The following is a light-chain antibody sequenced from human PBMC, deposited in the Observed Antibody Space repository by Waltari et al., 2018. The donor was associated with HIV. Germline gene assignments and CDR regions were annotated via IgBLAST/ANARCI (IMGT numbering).Light chain of an antibody. CDR1: QSISNY. J-gene: IGKJ4*01. CDR2: DAS. Sequence: EIVLTQSPATLSLSPGGRATLSCMASQSISNYLAWYQQIPGQAPRLLIFDASNRATDIPARFSGGGSGTNFTLTISGLESEDFAFYYCQQRFNWPLTFGGGTKVEIK. CDR3: QQRFNWPLT. V-gene: IGKV3-11*01.